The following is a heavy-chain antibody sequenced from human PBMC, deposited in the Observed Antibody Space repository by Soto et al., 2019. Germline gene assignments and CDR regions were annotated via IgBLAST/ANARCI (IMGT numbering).Heavy chain of an antibody. Sequence: PGGSLRLSCAASGFTFADYAMPWVRQAPGNGLEWVSGISWNSGSIGYADSVKGRFTISRDNAKNSLYLQMNSLRAEDTALYYCAKEAARPPYYFDYWGQGTLVTVSS. CDR2: ISWNSGSI. CDR3: AKEAARPPYYFDY. D-gene: IGHD6-6*01. V-gene: IGHV3-9*01. J-gene: IGHJ4*02. CDR1: GFTFADYA.